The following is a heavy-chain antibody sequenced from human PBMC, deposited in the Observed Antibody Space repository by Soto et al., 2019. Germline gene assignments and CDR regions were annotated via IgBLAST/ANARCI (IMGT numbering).Heavy chain of an antibody. J-gene: IGHJ6*03. Sequence: GASVKVSCKASGYTFTSYYMHWVRQAPGQGLEWMGIINPSGGSTSYTQKFQGRVTMTRDTSTSTVYMELRSLRPEDTALYYCAKSLVFVDHAYMDVWGKGTTVTVSS. CDR1: GYTFTSYY. V-gene: IGHV1-46*01. CDR3: AKSLVFVDHAYMDV. CDR2: INPSGGST. D-gene: IGHD2-21*01.